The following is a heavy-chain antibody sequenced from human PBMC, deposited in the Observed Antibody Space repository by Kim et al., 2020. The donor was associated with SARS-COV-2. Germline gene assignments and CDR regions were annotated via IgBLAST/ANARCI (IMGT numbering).Heavy chain of an antibody. Sequence: SETLSLTCAVSGGSVSSTNWWTWVRQPPGKGLEWIGGIYHSGSTNYNPSLKSRVTISVDKSKNQFSLQLSSVTAADTAVYYCAAAPGYRPLRLDDGGQGTLFTVSS. V-gene: IGHV4-4*02. CDR2: IYHSGST. CDR3: AAAPGYRPLRLDD. D-gene: IGHD6-13*01. CDR1: GGSVSSTNW. J-gene: IGHJ4*02.